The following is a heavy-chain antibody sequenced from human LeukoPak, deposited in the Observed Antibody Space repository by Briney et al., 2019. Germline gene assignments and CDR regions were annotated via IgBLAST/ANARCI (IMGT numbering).Heavy chain of an antibody. CDR2: INPSGGST. CDR1: GYTFTSYY. D-gene: IGHD4-11*01. J-gene: IGHJ5*02. CDR3: AREGTMTTVTTQFDP. V-gene: IGHV1-46*01. Sequence: ASVKVSCKASGYTFTSYYMHWVRQAPGQGLEWMGLINPSGGSTSYAQKFQGRVTMTRDTSTSTVYMVLSSLRSEDTAVYYCAREGTMTTVTTQFDPWGQGTLVTVSS.